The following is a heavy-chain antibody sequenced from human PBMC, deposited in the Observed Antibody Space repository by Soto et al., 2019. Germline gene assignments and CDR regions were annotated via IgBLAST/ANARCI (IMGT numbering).Heavy chain of an antibody. J-gene: IGHJ5*02. Sequence: GGSLRLSCAASGFTFSSYAMSWVRQAPGKGLEWVSAISGSGGSTYYADSVKGRFTISRDNSKNTLYLQMNSLRAEDTAVYYCAKGPPPDSSGWLYNWFDPWGQGTLVTISS. D-gene: IGHD6-19*01. CDR2: ISGSGGST. CDR1: GFTFSSYA. V-gene: IGHV3-23*01. CDR3: AKGPPPDSSGWLYNWFDP.